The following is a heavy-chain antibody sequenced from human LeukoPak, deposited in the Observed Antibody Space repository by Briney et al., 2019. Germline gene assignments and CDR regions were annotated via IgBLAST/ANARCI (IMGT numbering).Heavy chain of an antibody. V-gene: IGHV3-7*01. J-gene: IGHJ5*02. CDR2: INQDGSEK. CDR1: SFTFSGYW. D-gene: IGHD6-19*01. CDR3: AREGGSGWYSGWFDP. Sequence: GSLRLSCAASSFTFSGYWMSWVRQAPGKGLEWVANINQDGSEKRYVDSVKGRFTISRDNAETSLYLQMNSLRAEDTAVYYCAREGGSGWYSGWFDPWGQGTLVTVSS.